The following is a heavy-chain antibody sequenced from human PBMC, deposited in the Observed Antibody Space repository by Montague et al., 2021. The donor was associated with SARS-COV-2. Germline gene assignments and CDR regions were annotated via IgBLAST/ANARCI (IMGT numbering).Heavy chain of an antibody. Sequence: SETLSLTCTVSGGSVSSSNDCWGWIRQPPGKGLDWIANIYYSGNTYYNPSLKSRITISVDTSKNQFSLKLSSVTAADTAVYYCVIGPNIYCYLGDYWGQGTLVTVSS. CDR2: IYYSGNT. D-gene: IGHD2-15*01. CDR3: VIGPNIYCYLGDY. CDR1: GGSVSSSNDC. V-gene: IGHV4-39*01. J-gene: IGHJ4*02.